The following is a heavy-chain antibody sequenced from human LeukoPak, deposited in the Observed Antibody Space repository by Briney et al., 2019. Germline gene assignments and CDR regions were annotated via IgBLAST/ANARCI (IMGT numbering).Heavy chain of an antibody. J-gene: IGHJ5*02. CDR3: ARAPAGRSWFDP. Sequence: GGSLRLSCAASGFTFSDYYMSWIRQAPGKGLEWVSYISSSGSTIYYADSVKGRFTISRDNSKNTLYLQMNGLRAEDTAVYYCARAPAGRSWFDPWGQGTLVTVSS. V-gene: IGHV3-11*04. D-gene: IGHD1-26*01. CDR2: ISSSGSTI. CDR1: GFTFSDYY.